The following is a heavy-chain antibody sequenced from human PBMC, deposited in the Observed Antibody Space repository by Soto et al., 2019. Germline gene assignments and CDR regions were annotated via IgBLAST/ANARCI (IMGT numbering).Heavy chain of an antibody. CDR2: IYSGGST. Sequence: EVQLVESGGGVIQPGGSLRLSCAASGFTVSSNYMSWVRQAPGKGLEWVSVIYSGGSTYYADSVKGRFTIDRDNSKNTLYLQMNSLRAEDTAVYYCAREGELLRRIWDYWGQGTLVTVSS. CDR3: AREGELLRRIWDY. V-gene: IGHV3-53*01. J-gene: IGHJ4*02. D-gene: IGHD1-26*01. CDR1: GFTVSSNY.